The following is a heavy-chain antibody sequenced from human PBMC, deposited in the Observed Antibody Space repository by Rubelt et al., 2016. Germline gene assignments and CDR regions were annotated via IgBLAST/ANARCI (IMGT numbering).Heavy chain of an antibody. D-gene: IGHD3-22*01. CDR3: VKRSSSGYYYVFFDY. Sequence: EVQLVESGGGLVKPGGSLRLSCSASGFTFSSYAMHWVRQAAGKGREYVSAISSSGGSTYHADSVKGSFTIYREHSKNTLYLQMSSLRAEDTVVYYCVKRSSSGYYYVFFDYWGQGTLVTVSS. J-gene: IGHJ4*02. CDR2: ISSSGGST. V-gene: IGHV3-64D*06. CDR1: GFTFSSYA.